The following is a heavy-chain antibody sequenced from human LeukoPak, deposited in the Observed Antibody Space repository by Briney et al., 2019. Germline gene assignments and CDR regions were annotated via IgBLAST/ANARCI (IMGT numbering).Heavy chain of an antibody. J-gene: IGHJ4*02. D-gene: IGHD1-26*01. CDR1: GGSFSSYY. CDR3: ARLGGGAYSFDY. Sequence: SETLSLTCTVSGGSFSSYYWTWVRQPAGKGLEWIGLIQTSRSTNYNPSVKSRVTMSIDTSKNQFSLNLTSVTAADTAMYYCARLGGGAYSFDYWGQGTLVTVSS. V-gene: IGHV4-4*07. CDR2: IQTSRST.